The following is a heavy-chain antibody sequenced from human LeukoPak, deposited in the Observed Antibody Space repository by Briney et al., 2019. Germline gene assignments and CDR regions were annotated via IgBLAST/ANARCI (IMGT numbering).Heavy chain of an antibody. J-gene: IGHJ4*02. D-gene: IGHD1-26*01. CDR2: INSNSGAR. CDR3: ARGRGGATTGFDH. CDR1: GYTFSGYY. Sequence: ASVKVSCKASGYTFSGYYMHWVRQAPGQGLESMGWINSNSGARNYAPKFQGRVTFSRDNFISTAYMELSSLRSDDTAIYYCARGRGGATTGFDHWGQGTLVTVSS. V-gene: IGHV1-2*02.